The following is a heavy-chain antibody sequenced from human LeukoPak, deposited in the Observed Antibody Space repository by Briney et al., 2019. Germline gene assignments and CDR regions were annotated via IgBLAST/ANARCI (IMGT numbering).Heavy chain of an antibody. D-gene: IGHD3-10*01. J-gene: IGHJ4*02. V-gene: IGHV4-34*01. CDR2: INHSGST. Sequence: PSETLSLTCAVYGGSFSGYYWSWIRQPPGKGLEWIGEINHSGSTNHNPSLKSRVTISVDTSKNQFSLKLSSVTAADTAVYYCARGPYGSGSYPGLAFFDYWGQGTLVTVSS. CDR1: GGSFSGYY. CDR3: ARGPYGSGSYPGLAFFDY.